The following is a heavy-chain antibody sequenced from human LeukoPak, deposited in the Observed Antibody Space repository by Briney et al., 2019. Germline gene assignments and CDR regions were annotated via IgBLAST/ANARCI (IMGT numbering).Heavy chain of an antibody. CDR1: GFTFSSYW. V-gene: IGHV3-7*01. J-gene: IGHJ6*02. CDR3: ARSGWGFDYYYYGMDV. CDR2: IKQGGSEK. Sequence: PGGSLRLSCAASGFTFSSYWMSWVRQAPGKGLEWVANIKQGGSEKYYVDSVKGRFTISRDNAKNSLYLQMNSLRAEDTAVYYCARSGWGFDYYYYGMDVWGQGTTVTVSS. D-gene: IGHD7-27*01.